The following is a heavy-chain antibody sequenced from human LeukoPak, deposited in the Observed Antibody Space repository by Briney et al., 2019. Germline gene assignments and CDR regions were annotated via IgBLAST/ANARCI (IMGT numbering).Heavy chain of an antibody. J-gene: IGHJ4*02. Sequence: SVKVSCKASGGTFSSYAISWVRQAPGQGLEWMGGIIPIFGTANYAQKFQGRVTITADESTSAAYMGLSSLRSEDTAVYYCARGSDTAMVLYYFDYWGQGTLVTVSS. D-gene: IGHD5-18*01. CDR3: ARGSDTAMVLYYFDY. CDR1: GGTFSSYA. V-gene: IGHV1-69*13. CDR2: IIPIFGTA.